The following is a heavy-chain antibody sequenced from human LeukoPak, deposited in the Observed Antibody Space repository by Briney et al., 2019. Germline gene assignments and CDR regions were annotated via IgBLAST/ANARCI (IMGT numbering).Heavy chain of an antibody. Sequence: GGSLRLSCAASGFTFSTYAMTWVRQSPGKGLEWVSDISDSGGRKYYADSVKGRFTISRDNSKNTVYLEMNSLRAEDTAIYYCAKDNGYCSSDVCYPPYGMDVWGQGTTVTVSS. V-gene: IGHV3-23*01. D-gene: IGHD2-15*01. CDR3: AKDNGYCSSDVCYPPYGMDV. CDR2: ISDSGGRK. J-gene: IGHJ6*02. CDR1: GFTFSTYA.